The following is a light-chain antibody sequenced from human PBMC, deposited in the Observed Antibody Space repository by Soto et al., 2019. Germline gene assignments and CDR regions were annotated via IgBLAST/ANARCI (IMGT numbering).Light chain of an antibody. CDR3: QQSNRFPLT. Sequence: DIQMTQSPSSVSASVGDRVTFTCRASHGISSWLAWYQQKPGKAPKLLIYAASSLQSGVPSRFSGSGSGTVFTITISRLQPEDFATYYHQQSNRFPLTFGGGTKVEIK. V-gene: IGKV1-12*01. J-gene: IGKJ4*01. CDR2: AAS. CDR1: HGISSW.